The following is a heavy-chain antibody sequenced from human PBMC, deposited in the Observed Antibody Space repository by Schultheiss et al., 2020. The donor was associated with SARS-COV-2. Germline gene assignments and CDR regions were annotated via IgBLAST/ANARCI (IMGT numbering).Heavy chain of an antibody. CDR1: GGSISSYY. CDR2: IYYSGST. J-gene: IGHJ4*02. D-gene: IGHD4-23*01. Sequence: SETLSLTCTVSGGSISSYYWSWIRQPPGKGLEWIGYIYYSGSTNYNPSLKSRVTISVDTSKNQFSLKLSSVTAADTAVYYCARGLTVVTGMYFDYWGQGTLVTVSS. CDR3: ARGLTVVTGMYFDY. V-gene: IGHV4-59*12.